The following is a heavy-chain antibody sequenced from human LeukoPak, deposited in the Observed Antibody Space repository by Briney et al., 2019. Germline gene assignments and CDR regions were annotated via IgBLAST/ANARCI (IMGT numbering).Heavy chain of an antibody. D-gene: IGHD2-2*01. Sequence: GGSLRLSCAASGFTFSSYAMHWVRQAPGKGLEWGAVISYDGSNKYYADSVKGRFTISRDNSKNTLYLQMNSLRAEDTAVYYCARDPHSSTAPYYFDYWGQGTLVTVSS. J-gene: IGHJ4*02. V-gene: IGHV3-30*01. CDR2: ISYDGSNK. CDR1: GFTFSSYA. CDR3: ARDPHSSTAPYYFDY.